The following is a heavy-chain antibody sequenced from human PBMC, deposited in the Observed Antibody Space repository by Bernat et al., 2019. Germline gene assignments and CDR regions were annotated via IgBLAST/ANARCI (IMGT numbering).Heavy chain of an antibody. J-gene: IGHJ5*02. CDR3: AREITMVRGVIISHWFDP. D-gene: IGHD3-10*01. CDR1: GFTFSSYA. Sequence: QVQLVESGGGVVQPGRSLRLSCAASGFTFSSYAMHWVRQAPGKGLEWVAVISYDGSNKYYADSVKGRFTISRDNSKNTLYLQMNSLRAEDTAVYYCAREITMVRGVIISHWFDPWGQGTLVTVSS. V-gene: IGHV3-30*07. CDR2: ISYDGSNK.